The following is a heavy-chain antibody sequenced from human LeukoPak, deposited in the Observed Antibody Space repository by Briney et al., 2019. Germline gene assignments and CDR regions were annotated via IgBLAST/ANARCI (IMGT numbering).Heavy chain of an antibody. Sequence: ASVKVSCKASGYTFTGYYMHWVRQAPGQGREWMGWINPNSGGTNYAQKFQGRVTMTRDTSISTAYMVLSRLRSDDTADYYCARTFPLKVYRSGWYAVDGRLEFDYWGQGTLVTVSS. J-gene: IGHJ4*02. CDR2: INPNSGGT. CDR1: GYTFTGYY. CDR3: ARTFPLKVYRSGWYAVDGRLEFDY. D-gene: IGHD6-19*01. V-gene: IGHV1-2*02.